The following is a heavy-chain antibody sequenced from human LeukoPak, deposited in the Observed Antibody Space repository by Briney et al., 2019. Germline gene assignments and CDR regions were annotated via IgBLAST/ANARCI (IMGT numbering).Heavy chain of an antibody. V-gene: IGHV1-8*01. Sequence: GASVKVSCKASRYTFTSYDINWVREAAGHGLEWMGWMNPNTGRTGYAQKFQGRVTMTRNTSISTAYMELSSLRSEDTAVYYCARYWRSWYWKGMDVWGQGTTVTVSS. CDR2: MNPNTGRT. J-gene: IGHJ6*02. CDR1: RYTFTSYD. CDR3: ARYWRSWYWKGMDV. D-gene: IGHD6-13*01.